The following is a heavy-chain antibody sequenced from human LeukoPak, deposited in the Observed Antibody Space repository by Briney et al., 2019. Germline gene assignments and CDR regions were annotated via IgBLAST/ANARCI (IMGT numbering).Heavy chain of an antibody. Sequence: PSETLSLTCTVSGGSISSSSYYWGWIRQPPGKGLEWIGSIYYSGSTYYNPSLKSRVTISVDTSKNQFSLKLSSVTAADTAVYYCARRDSSGWYEYFQHWGQGTLVTVSS. CDR3: ARRDSSGWYEYFQH. D-gene: IGHD6-19*01. CDR2: IYYSGST. CDR1: GGSISSSSYY. V-gene: IGHV4-39*07. J-gene: IGHJ1*01.